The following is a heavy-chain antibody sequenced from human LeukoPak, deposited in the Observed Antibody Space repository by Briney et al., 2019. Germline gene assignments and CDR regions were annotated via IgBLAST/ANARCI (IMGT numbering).Heavy chain of an antibody. CDR2: VRYDGSNK. CDR1: GFTFSSYG. CDR3: AKGGSSSFYSDY. D-gene: IGHD6-6*01. Sequence: GGSLRLSCAASGFTFSSYGMHSVRQAPGKGLEWVAFVRYDGSNKYYADSVKGRFTISRDNSENTVYLQMNSLRAEDTAVYYCAKGGSSSFYSDYWGQGTLVTVSS. J-gene: IGHJ4*02. V-gene: IGHV3-30*02.